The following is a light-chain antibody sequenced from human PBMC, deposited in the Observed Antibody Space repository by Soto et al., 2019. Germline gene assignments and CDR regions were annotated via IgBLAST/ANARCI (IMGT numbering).Light chain of an antibody. CDR1: QSISIN. CDR3: QQYDRSPIT. J-gene: IGKJ1*01. Sequence: EIVMTQSPATLSVSPGERATLSCRASQSISINLAWYQQKPGQAPRLLISGATARAPGIPARFSGSGSGTDFTLTISRLEPEDFAVYYCQQYDRSPITFGQGTKVDTK. V-gene: IGKV3-15*01. CDR2: GAT.